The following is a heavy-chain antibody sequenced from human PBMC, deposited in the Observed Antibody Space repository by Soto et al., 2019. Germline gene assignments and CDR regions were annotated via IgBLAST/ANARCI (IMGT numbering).Heavy chain of an antibody. CDR2: IKSTRDGGAR. CDR3: VEGWNDF. V-gene: IGHV3-15*01. D-gene: IGHD1-1*01. J-gene: IGHJ4*02. Sequence: EVQVVESGGDLVEPGGSLRLSCVTSGVMFSSAWMSWVRRAPGTGLEWVARIKSTRDGGARDYAAPVNGRLTISSDDSKSTVYLQLNSLRVDDTALYYCVEGWNDFWGQGTLVTVSS. CDR1: GVMFSSAW.